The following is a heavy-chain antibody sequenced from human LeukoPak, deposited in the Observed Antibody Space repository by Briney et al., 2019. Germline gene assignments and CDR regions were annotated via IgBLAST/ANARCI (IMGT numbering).Heavy chain of an antibody. D-gene: IGHD3-3*01. V-gene: IGHV4-59*01. J-gene: IGHJ4*02. CDR1: GGSISSYY. CDR3: ARALEWLFYFDY. CDR2: IYYSGST. Sequence: PSETLSLTCTVSGGSISSYYWSWIRQPPGKGLEWIGYIYYSGSTNYNPSLKSRVTISVDTSKNQFSLKLSSVTAEDAAVYYCARALEWLFYFDYWGQGTLVTVSS.